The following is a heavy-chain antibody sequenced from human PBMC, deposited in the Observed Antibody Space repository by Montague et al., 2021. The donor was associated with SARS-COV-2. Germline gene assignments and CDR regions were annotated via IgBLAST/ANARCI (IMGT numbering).Heavy chain of an antibody. CDR3: AKGYSGNYWVYFDP. CDR1: GFTFQTYA. D-gene: IGHD1-26*01. CDR2: IGGSGDKT. J-gene: IGHJ4*02. Sequence: SLRLSCAASGFTFQTYAMHWVRQAPGKGLEWVAVIGGSGDKTNYAASVKGRFTISRDDSESTLYLQMNSLRADDTAVYYCAKGYSGNYWVYFDPWGQGTLVTVSS. V-gene: IGHV3-23*01.